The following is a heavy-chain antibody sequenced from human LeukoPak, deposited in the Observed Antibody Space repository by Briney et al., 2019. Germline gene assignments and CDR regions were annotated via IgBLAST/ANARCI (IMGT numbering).Heavy chain of an antibody. CDR3: AKVVHGSSWYPFDY. D-gene: IGHD6-13*01. J-gene: IGHJ4*02. CDR1: GFTFSSYA. Sequence: WGSLRLSCAASGFTFSSYAMNWIRQAPGKGLEWVSTINTSGSSTYYADSVKGRFTISRDNSKNTLYLQMNSLRAEDTAIYYCAKVVHGSSWYPFDYWGQGTLVTVSS. CDR2: INTSGSST. V-gene: IGHV3-23*01.